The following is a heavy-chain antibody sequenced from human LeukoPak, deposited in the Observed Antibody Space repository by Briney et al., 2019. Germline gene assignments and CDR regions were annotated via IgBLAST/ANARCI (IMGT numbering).Heavy chain of an antibody. J-gene: IGHJ3*02. V-gene: IGHV4-61*02. Sequence: SQTLSLTCTVSGGSISSGSYYWSWIRQPAGKGLEWIGRIYTSGSTNYNPSLKSRVTISVDTSKNQFSLKLSSVTAADTAVYYCARGRIAVAGTRAFDIWGQGTMDTVSS. CDR1: GGSISSGSYY. CDR3: ARGRIAVAGTRAFDI. D-gene: IGHD6-19*01. CDR2: IYTSGST.